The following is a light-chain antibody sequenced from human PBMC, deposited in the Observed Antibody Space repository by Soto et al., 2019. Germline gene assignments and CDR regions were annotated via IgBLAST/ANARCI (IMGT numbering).Light chain of an antibody. J-gene: IGKJ2*01. V-gene: IGKV1-33*01. CDR3: QQYDSFPT. CDR1: QDITYH. Sequence: DIEMTQSPSSLSASVGDRVTVTCQASQDITYHLNWYQQKPGKAPKLLIYDSANLETGVPSRFSGSGSGTDFTFAISSLQAEDIATYYCQQYDSFPTFGQGTKLEI. CDR2: DSA.